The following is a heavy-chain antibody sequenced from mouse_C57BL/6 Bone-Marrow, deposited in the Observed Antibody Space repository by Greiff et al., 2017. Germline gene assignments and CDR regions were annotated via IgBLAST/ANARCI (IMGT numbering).Heavy chain of an antibody. D-gene: IGHD1-1*01. CDR1: GFSLTSYG. CDR2: IWSGGST. V-gene: IGHV2-2*01. CDR3: ARWNYYGRRYYAMDY. Sequence: VQLVESGPGLVQPSQSLSITCTVSGFSLTSYGVHWVRQSPGKGLEWLGVIWSGGSTDYNAAFISRLSISKDNSKSQVFFKMNSLQADDTAIYXCARWNYYGRRYYAMDYWGQGTSVTVSS. J-gene: IGHJ4*01.